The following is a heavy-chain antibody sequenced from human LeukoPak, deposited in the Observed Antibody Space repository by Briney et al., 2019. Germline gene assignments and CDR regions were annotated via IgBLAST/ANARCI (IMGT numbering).Heavy chain of an antibody. D-gene: IGHD3-22*01. CDR1: GFTFSSYA. Sequence: GGSLRLSCAASGFTFSSYAMSWVRQAPGKGLEWVSGISGPGGGTYYGDSVKGRFTISRDNSKNTVHLQMNSLRAEDTAIYYCATEYYYDSSGYYPRSMGYWGQGTLVTVSS. V-gene: IGHV3-23*01. CDR3: ATEYYYDSSGYYPRSMGY. J-gene: IGHJ4*02. CDR2: ISGPGGGT.